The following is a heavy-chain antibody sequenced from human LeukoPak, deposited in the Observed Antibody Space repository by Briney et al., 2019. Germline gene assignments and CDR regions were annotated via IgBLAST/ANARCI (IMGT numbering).Heavy chain of an antibody. D-gene: IGHD3-10*01. CDR1: GFTLSSYS. Sequence: PGGSLRLTCAASGFTLSSYSMNWVRQAPGKGLEWVSSISSSSSYIYYADSVKGRFTISRDNAKNSLYLQMNSLRAEDTAVYYCARGSMVRDPVGYWRQGALVTVSS. V-gene: IGHV3-21*01. CDR2: ISSSSSYI. J-gene: IGHJ4*02. CDR3: ARGSMVRDPVGY.